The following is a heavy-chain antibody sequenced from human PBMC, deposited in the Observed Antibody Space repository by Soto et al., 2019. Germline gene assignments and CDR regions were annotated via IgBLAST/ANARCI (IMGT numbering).Heavy chain of an antibody. D-gene: IGHD3-10*01. V-gene: IGHV4-39*01. CDR2: IYYSGST. CDR1: GGSISSSSYY. Sequence: SETLSLTCTVSGGSISSSSYYWGWIRQPPGKGLEWIGSIYYSGSTYYNPSLKSRVTISVDTSKNQFSLKLSSVTAADTAVYYCARLSDGYGMDVWGQGTTVTVSS. CDR3: ARLSDGYGMDV. J-gene: IGHJ6*02.